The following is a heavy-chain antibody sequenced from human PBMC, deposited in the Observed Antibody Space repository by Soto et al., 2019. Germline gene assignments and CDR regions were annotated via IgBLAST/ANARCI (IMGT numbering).Heavy chain of an antibody. D-gene: IGHD5-12*01. CDR1: GGTLSSYA. CDR2: IIPIFGTA. V-gene: IGHV1-69*13. J-gene: IGHJ4*02. Sequence: SVKVSCKASGGTLSSYAISWVRQAPGQGLEWMGGIIPIFGTANYAQKFQGRVTITADESTSTAYMELSSLRSEDTAVYYCARGSGGYNLNFLSYWGQGTLVTVS. CDR3: ARGSGGYNLNFLSY.